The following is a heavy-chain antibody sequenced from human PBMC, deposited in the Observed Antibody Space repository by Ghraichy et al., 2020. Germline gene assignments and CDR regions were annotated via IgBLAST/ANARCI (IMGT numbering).Heavy chain of an antibody. J-gene: IGHJ6*02. V-gene: IGHV1-2*02. Sequence: ASVKVSCKASGYTFTGYYMHWVRQAPGQGLEWMGWINPNSGGTNYAQKFQGRVTMTRDTSISTAYMELSRLRSDDTAVYYCARDRGYSSSSEWTYYYGMDVWGQGTTVTVSS. CDR1: GYTFTGYY. CDR2: INPNSGGT. CDR3: ARDRGYSSSSEWTYYYGMDV. D-gene: IGHD6-6*01.